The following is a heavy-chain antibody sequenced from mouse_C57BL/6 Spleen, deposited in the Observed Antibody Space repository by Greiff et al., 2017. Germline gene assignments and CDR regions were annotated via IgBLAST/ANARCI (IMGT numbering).Heavy chain of an antibody. D-gene: IGHD3-2*01. J-gene: IGHJ3*01. CDR3: TSPSTALFAY. Sequence: VQLKESGAELVRPGASVKLSCTASGFNIKDDYMHWVKQRPEQGLEWIGWIDPENGDTEYASKFQGKATITADTSSNTAYLQLSSLTSEDTAVYYCTSPSTALFAYWGQGTLVTVSA. CDR1: GFNIKDDY. CDR2: IDPENGDT. V-gene: IGHV14-4*01.